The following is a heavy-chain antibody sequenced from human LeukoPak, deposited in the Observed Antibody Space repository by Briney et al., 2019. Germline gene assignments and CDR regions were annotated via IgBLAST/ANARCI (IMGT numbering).Heavy chain of an antibody. CDR3: ARHGIQLWYQFDY. CDR1: GYSISSGYY. J-gene: IGHJ4*02. V-gene: IGHV4-38-2*01. D-gene: IGHD5-18*01. Sequence: SETPSLTCAVSGYSISSGYYWGWIRQPPGKGLEWIGSIYHSGSTYYNPSLKSRVTISVDTSKNQFSLKLSSVTAADTAVYYCARHGIQLWYQFDYWGQGTLVTVSS. CDR2: IYHSGST.